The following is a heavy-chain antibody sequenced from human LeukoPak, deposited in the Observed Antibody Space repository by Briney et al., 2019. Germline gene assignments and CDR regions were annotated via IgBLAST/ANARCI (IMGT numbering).Heavy chain of an antibody. CDR1: GYSISSGYF. D-gene: IGHD6-13*01. J-gene: IGHJ4*02. Sequence: SETLSLTCTVSGYSISSGYFWGWIRQAPGKGLEWIGSSYPSGNIYYNPSLKRRVPISVDTSKNQFSLKLPSVTAADTAVYYCAREERDKSWYVVGDYWGQGTLVTVSS. CDR2: SYPSGNI. CDR3: AREERDKSWYVVGDY. V-gene: IGHV4-38-2*02.